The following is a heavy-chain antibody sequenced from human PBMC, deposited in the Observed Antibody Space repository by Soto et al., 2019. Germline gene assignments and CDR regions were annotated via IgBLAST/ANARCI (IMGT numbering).Heavy chain of an antibody. CDR1: GFTFSSYG. CDR3: AKDSVSRYFDWLFDY. CDR2: ISYDGSNK. J-gene: IGHJ4*02. D-gene: IGHD3-9*01. V-gene: IGHV3-30*18. Sequence: QVQLVESGGGVVQPGRSLRLSCAASGFTFSSYGMHWVRQAPGKGLEWVAVISYDGSNKYYADSVKGRFTISRDNSKNTLYLQMNSLRAEDTAVYYCAKDSVSRYFDWLFDYWGQGTLVTVSS.